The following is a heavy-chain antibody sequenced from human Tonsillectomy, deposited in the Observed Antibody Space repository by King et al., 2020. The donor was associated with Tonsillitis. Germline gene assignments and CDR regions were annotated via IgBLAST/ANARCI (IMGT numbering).Heavy chain of an antibody. CDR1: GGSINNYY. CDR3: ASGGTVTIPSY. D-gene: IGHD4-11*01. V-gene: IGHV4-59*01. CDR2: IYSSGSP. J-gene: IGHJ4*02. Sequence: VQLQESGPGLVKPSETLSLNCNLSGGSINNYYWSWIRQPPGKGLEWIGFIYSSGSPNYNPSLKSRVTLLVDTSKNQFSLKLTPVTAADTAVYYCASGGTVTIPSYWGQGTLVIVSS.